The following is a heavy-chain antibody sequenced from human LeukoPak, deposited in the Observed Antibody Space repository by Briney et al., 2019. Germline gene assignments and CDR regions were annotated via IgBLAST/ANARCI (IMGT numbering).Heavy chain of an antibody. V-gene: IGHV3-48*04. J-gene: IGHJ4*02. CDR3: AKDTSAVAGSAGSSFDY. Sequence: PGGSLRLSCAASGFTFGSYSMNWVRQAPGKGLEWVSYISSSSSTIYYADSVKGRFTISRDNAKNSLYLQMNSLRAVDTALYYCAKDTSAVAGSAGSSFDYWGQGTLVTVSS. D-gene: IGHD6-19*01. CDR2: ISSSSSTI. CDR1: GFTFGSYS.